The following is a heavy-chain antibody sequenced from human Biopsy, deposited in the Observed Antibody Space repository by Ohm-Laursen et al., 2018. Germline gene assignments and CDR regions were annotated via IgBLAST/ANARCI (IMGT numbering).Heavy chain of an antibody. V-gene: IGHV4-59*01. J-gene: IGHJ4*02. CDR1: DGSTNSYY. CDR2: IYYSGST. Sequence: GTLSLTCTVSDGSTNSYYWNWIRQPPGKRLEWIGNIYYSGSTNFNPSLKSRVTISVDTSKNQFSLKLSSVTAADTAVYFCARGSSYGYDFDYWGQGTLVAVSS. CDR3: ARGSSYGYDFDY. D-gene: IGHD5-18*01.